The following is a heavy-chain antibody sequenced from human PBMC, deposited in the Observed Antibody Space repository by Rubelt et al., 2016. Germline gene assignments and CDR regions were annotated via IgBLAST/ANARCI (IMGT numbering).Heavy chain of an antibody. J-gene: IGHJ3*02. CDR2: IYYSGST. Sequence: ESGPGLVKPSETLSLTCTVSGGSISSYYWSWIRQPPGKVLEWIGYIYYSGSTNYNPSLKSRVTISVDTSKNQFSLKLSSVTAADTAVYYCARDLGAVAGTGDAFNIWGQGTMVTVSS. D-gene: IGHD6-19*01. V-gene: IGHV4-59*12. CDR1: GGSISSYY. CDR3: ARDLGAVAGTGDAFNI.